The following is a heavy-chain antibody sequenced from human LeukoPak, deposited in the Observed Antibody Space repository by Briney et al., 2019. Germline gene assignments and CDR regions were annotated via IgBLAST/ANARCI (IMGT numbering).Heavy chain of an antibody. V-gene: IGHV3-23*01. D-gene: IGHD6-13*01. Sequence: GGSLRLSCAASGFTFSSYAMSWVRQAPGKGLEWVSAISGSGGSTYYADSVKGRFTISRDNSKNTLYLQMNSLRAEDTAVYYCARDKTKSGSSWLDYWGQGTLVTVSS. J-gene: IGHJ4*02. CDR2: ISGSGGST. CDR3: ARDKTKSGSSWLDY. CDR1: GFTFSSYA.